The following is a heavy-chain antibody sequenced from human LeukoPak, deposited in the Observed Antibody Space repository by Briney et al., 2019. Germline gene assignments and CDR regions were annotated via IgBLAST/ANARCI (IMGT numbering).Heavy chain of an antibody. J-gene: IGHJ4*02. CDR2: ISAYNGNT. D-gene: IGHD2-2*01. Sequence: ASVKVSCKASGYTFTSYGISWVRQAPGQGLEWMGWISAYNGNTNYAQKLQGRVTMTTDTSTSTAYMELSSLRSEDTAVYYCARGGPIVVVPAAMFCLYWGQGTLVTVSS. CDR3: ARGGPIVVVPAAMFCLY. CDR1: GYTFTSYG. V-gene: IGHV1-18*01.